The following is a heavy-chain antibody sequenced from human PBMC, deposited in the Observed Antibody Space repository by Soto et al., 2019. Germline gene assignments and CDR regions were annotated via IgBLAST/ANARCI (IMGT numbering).Heavy chain of an antibody. CDR1: GYTFTSYG. CDR2: ISAYNGNT. Sequence: EASVKVSCKASGYTFTSYGISWVRQAPGQGLEWMGWISAYNGNTNYAQKLQGRVTMTTDTSTSTAYMELRSLRSDDTAVYYCAREARDYYDSSGPDYWGQGTLVTVSS. D-gene: IGHD3-22*01. V-gene: IGHV1-18*01. J-gene: IGHJ4*02. CDR3: AREARDYYDSSGPDY.